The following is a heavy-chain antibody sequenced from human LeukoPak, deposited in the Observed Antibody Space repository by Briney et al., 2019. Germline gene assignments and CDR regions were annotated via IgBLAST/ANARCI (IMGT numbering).Heavy chain of an antibody. D-gene: IGHD3-22*01. Sequence: PGGSLRLSCAASGFXFSTYWMSWVRQAPGKGLEWVANIKQDGNEKYYMDSVKGRFTISRDNAKNSLYLQMNSLRAEDTAVYYCARAPDLDSSGYYYRFFQHWGQGTLVTVSS. CDR3: ARAPDLDSSGYYYRFFQH. V-gene: IGHV3-7*05. CDR2: IKQDGNEK. J-gene: IGHJ1*01. CDR1: GFXFSTYW.